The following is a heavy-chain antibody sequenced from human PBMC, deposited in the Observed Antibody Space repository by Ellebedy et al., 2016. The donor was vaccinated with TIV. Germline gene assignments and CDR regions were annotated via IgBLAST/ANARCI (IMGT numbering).Heavy chain of an antibody. CDR2: ISGSGSST. V-gene: IGHV3-23*01. D-gene: IGHD1-26*01. CDR3: AQTIVGTT. J-gene: IGHJ4*02. Sequence: GGSLRLXXAASGFTFSSYAMSWVRQAPGKGLEWVSAISGSGSSTYYTDSVKGRFTISRDNSKNTLWLQMDSLRLEDTAVYYCAQTIVGTTWGQGALVTVSS. CDR1: GFTFSSYA.